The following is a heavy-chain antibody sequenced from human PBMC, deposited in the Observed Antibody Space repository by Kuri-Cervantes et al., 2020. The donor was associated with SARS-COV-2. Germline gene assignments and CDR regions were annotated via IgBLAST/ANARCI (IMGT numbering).Heavy chain of an antibody. V-gene: IGHV3-23*01. CDR1: GFTFSSYS. CDR2: ISGSGGST. D-gene: IGHD3-16*01. Sequence: GESLKISCAASGFTFSSYSMNWVRQAPGKGLEWVSAISGSGGSTYYADSVKGRFTISRDNSKNTLYLQMNSLRAEDTAVYYCAKVSWGYYFDYWGQGTLVTVSS. J-gene: IGHJ4*02. CDR3: AKVSWGYYFDY.